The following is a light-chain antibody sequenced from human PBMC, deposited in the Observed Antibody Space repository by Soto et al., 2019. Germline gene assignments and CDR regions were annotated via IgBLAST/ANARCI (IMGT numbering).Light chain of an antibody. CDR1: QIISSY. Sequence: VKVSKSLSSLSVSIRDKVTITCRSSQIISSYLDWYQQKPGKATNLLIYAASSLRSRAPSKFSGSACGTYLTLIISCLAQDDSVPYSRLQGFRLHPFGQGTRLDI. CDR2: AAS. J-gene: IGKJ5*01. CDR3: LQGFRLHP. V-gene: IGKV1-39*01.